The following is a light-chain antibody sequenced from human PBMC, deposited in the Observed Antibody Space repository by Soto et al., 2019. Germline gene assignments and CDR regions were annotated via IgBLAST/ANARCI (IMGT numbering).Light chain of an antibody. CDR2: DGS. CDR3: SSNASNGDVV. Sequence: QSALTQPASVSGSPGQSITISCTGTSSDVGTYDYVSWYQQHPGKAPKLMIYDGSNRPSGVSDRFSGSKSGNTSSLTISGLQAEDDAYYYSSSNASNGDVVFGGGTKLTVL. J-gene: IGLJ2*01. V-gene: IGLV2-14*01. CDR1: SSDVGTYDY.